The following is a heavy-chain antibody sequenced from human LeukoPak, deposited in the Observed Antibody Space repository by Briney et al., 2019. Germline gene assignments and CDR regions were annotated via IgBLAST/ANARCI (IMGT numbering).Heavy chain of an antibody. CDR3: ARGRGGSYPLFDI. J-gene: IGHJ3*02. Sequence: GASVKVSCKASGYTFTGYYMHWVRQAPGQGLERMGWINPNSGGTNYAQKFQGRVTMTRDTSISTAYMELSRLRSDDTAVYYCARGRGGSYPLFDIWGKGTMVTVSP. CDR1: GYTFTGYY. D-gene: IGHD1-26*01. CDR2: INPNSGGT. V-gene: IGHV1-2*02.